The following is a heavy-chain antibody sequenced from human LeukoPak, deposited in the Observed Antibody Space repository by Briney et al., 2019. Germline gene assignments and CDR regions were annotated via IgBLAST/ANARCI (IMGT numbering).Heavy chain of an antibody. V-gene: IGHV4-34*01. CDR2: INHSGST. Sequence: SETLSLTCAVYGGSFSGYYWSWIRQPPGKGLEWIGEINHSGSTNYNPSLKSRVTISVDTSKNQFSLKLSSVTAADTAVYYCARELYYYGSGSFDYWGQGTLVTVSS. D-gene: IGHD3-10*01. CDR3: ARELYYYGSGSFDY. CDR1: GGSFSGYY. J-gene: IGHJ4*02.